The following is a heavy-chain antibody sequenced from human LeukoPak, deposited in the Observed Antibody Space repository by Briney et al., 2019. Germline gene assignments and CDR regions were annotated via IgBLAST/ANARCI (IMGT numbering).Heavy chain of an antibody. CDR3: ASSSGIAAAEPI. V-gene: IGHV3-11*04. J-gene: IGHJ3*02. CDR2: ISSSGSTI. CDR1: GFTFSDYY. Sequence: GGSLRLSCAASGFTFSDYYMSWIRQAPGKGLEWVSYISSSGSTIYYADSVKGRFTISRDNAKNSLYLQMNSLRAEDTAVYYRASSSGIAAAEPIWGQGTMVTVSS. D-gene: IGHD6-13*01.